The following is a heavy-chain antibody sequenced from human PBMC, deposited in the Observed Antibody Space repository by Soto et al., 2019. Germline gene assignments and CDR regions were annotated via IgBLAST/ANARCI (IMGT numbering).Heavy chain of an antibody. Sequence: PGGSLRLSCSASGFTFSSYAMHWVRQAPGKGLEYVSAINSNGGSTYYADSVKGRFTISRDNSKNTLYLQMSSLRAEDTAVYYCAGRGYSYGYYSLAYWGQGPLVTVSS. CDR3: AGRGYSYGYYSLAY. J-gene: IGHJ4*02. V-gene: IGHV3-64D*06. D-gene: IGHD5-18*01. CDR1: GFTFSSYA. CDR2: INSNGGST.